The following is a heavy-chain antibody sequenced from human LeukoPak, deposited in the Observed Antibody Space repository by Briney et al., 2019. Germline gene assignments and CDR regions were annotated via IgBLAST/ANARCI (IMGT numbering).Heavy chain of an antibody. V-gene: IGHV4-39*07. J-gene: IGHJ4*02. CDR2: IYYSGST. Sequence: PSETLSLTCTVSGGSISSSSYYWGWIRQPPGKGLEWIGSIYYSGSTNYNPSLKSRVTISVDTSKNQFSLKLSSVTAADTAVYYCARGSYSYGSGSPTLDYWGQGTLVTVSS. CDR3: ARGSYSYGSGSPTLDY. D-gene: IGHD3-10*01. CDR1: GGSISSSSYY.